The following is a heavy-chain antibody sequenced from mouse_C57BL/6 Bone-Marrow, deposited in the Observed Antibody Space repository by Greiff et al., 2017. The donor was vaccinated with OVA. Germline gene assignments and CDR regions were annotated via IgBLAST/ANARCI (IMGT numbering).Heavy chain of an antibody. CDR1: GYAFSSYW. CDR2: IYPGDGDT. Sequence: QVQLQQSGAELVKPGASVKISCKASGYAFSSYWMNWVKQRPGKGLEWIGQIYPGDGDTNYNGKFKGKATLTADKSSSTAFMQLSSLTSEDSAVYFGARHGITTAPAYWGQGTLVTVSA. D-gene: IGHD1-2*01. V-gene: IGHV1-80*01. CDR3: ARHGITTAPAY. J-gene: IGHJ3*01.